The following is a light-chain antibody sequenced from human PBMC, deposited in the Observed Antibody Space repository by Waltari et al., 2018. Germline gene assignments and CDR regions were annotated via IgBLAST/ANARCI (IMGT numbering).Light chain of an antibody. V-gene: IGKV1-27*01. CDR3: QEYNAAPLI. J-gene: IGKJ4*01. Sequence: IQQTQSPSSLPAPVGARVTITCRARPGIVNFLAWYHQKPGKVPRLLISTASTLQSGVPPRFSGSGSGTEFTLTLAGLQPEDVATYYCQEYNAAPLIFGGGTKVEIK. CDR2: TAS. CDR1: PGIVNF.